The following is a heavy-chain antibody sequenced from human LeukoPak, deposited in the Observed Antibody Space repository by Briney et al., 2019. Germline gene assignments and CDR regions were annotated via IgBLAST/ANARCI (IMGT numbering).Heavy chain of an antibody. D-gene: IGHD6-13*01. CDR1: GGSISSYY. J-gene: IGHJ3*01. Sequence: SETLSLTCTVSGGSISSYYSSWIRQPPGKGLEWIRYIYYSGSNNYHPSLKSRVTISVDTSKNQFSLKLSSVTAADTAVYYCARISSSNWYNERGAFDVWGQGTMVTVSS. V-gene: IGHV4-59*01. CDR3: ARISSSNWYNERGAFDV. CDR2: IYYSGSN.